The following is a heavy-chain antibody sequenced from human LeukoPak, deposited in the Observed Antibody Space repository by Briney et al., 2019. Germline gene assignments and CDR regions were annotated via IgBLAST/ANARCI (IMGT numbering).Heavy chain of an antibody. Sequence: GGSLRLSCAAFGFTSSSFWMEWVRQAPGKGLEWVSRIKGDGSYTTYADSVRGRFTISRDNAKNTLYLQMNSLRVEDTAVYYCSYNHYDHWGPGTLVTVSS. CDR3: SYNHYDH. CDR2: IKGDGSYT. CDR1: GFTSSSFW. V-gene: IGHV3-74*01. D-gene: IGHD1-1*01. J-gene: IGHJ4*02.